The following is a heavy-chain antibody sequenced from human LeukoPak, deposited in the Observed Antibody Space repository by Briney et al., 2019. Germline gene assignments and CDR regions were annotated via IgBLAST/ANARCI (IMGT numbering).Heavy chain of an antibody. D-gene: IGHD6-13*01. V-gene: IGHV3-48*01. J-gene: IGHJ4*02. CDR2: ISSSSSTI. Sequence: GGSXRXSXAXXGFXFSSYSMNWVRQAPGKGLEWVSYISSSSSTIYYADSVKGRFTISRDNSKNTLYLQMDSLRAEDTAVYYCAKASTDSSSWYFDYWGQGTLVTVSS. CDR3: AKASTDSSSWYFDY. CDR1: GFXFSSYS.